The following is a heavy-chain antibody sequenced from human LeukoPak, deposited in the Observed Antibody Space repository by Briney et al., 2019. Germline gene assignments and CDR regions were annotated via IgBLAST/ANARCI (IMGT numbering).Heavy chain of an antibody. CDR1: GGSISGTDYY. CDR2: IHHSGTT. D-gene: IGHD3-22*01. V-gene: IGHV4-30-4*02. Sequence: SETLSLTCSVSGGSISGTDYYWSWIRQPPGKGLEWIGYIHHSGTTSYNPSLKSRVTISVDTSKNQFSLKLSSVTAADTAVYYCARVRYYDSSGYYRYYYGMDVWGQGTTVTVSS. CDR3: ARVRYYDSSGYYRYYYGMDV. J-gene: IGHJ6*02.